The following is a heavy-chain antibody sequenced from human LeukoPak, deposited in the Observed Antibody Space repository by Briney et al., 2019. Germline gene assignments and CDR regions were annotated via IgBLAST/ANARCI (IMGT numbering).Heavy chain of an antibody. V-gene: IGHV1-69*05. J-gene: IGHJ4*02. Sequence: ASVKVSCKASGGTFGSYAISWVRQAPGQGLEWMGGIIPIFGTANYAQKFQGRVTITTDESTSTAYMELSSLRSEDTAVYYCAGVRSNYRPFFDYWGQGTLVTVSS. CDR1: GGTFGSYA. CDR3: AGVRSNYRPFFDY. D-gene: IGHD4-11*01. CDR2: IIPIFGTA.